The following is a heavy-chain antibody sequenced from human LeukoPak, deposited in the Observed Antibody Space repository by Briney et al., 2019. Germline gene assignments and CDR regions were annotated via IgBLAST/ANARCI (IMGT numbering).Heavy chain of an antibody. CDR1: GYTFTSYG. CDR2: ISAYNGNT. J-gene: IGHJ5*02. Sequence: ASVKVSCKASGYTFTSYGISWVRQAPGQGLEWMGWISAYNGNTNYAQRLQGRVTMTTDTSTSTAYMELRSLRSDDTAVYYCARAVRRCSGGSCYSWFDPWGQGTLVTVSS. CDR3: ARAVRRCSGGSCYSWFDP. V-gene: IGHV1-18*01. D-gene: IGHD2-15*01.